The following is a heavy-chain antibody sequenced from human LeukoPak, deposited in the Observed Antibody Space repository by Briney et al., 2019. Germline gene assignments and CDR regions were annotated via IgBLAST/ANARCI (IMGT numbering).Heavy chain of an antibody. CDR1: GLTFDNYG. D-gene: IGHD3-3*02. V-gene: IGHV3-48*01. J-gene: IGHJ4*02. CDR2: ITTSSTV. CDR3: AIRFDY. Sequence: GGSQRLSCAASGLTFDNYGANWVRQAPGKGLEWVSYITTSSTVYYADSVKGRFTISRDNAKNSLYLQMNSLRAEDTAVYYCAIRFDYWGQGSLVTVSS.